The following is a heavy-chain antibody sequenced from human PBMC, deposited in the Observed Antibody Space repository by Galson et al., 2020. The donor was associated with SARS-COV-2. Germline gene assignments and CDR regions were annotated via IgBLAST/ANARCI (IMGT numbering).Heavy chain of an antibody. Sequence: GESLKISCAASGFTFSSYAMHWVRQAPGKGLEWVAVISYDGSHKYYADSVKGRFTISRDNSKNTLYLQMNSLRAEDTAVYYCARKYSGSYLGEVDYWGQGTLVAVSS. CDR3: ARKYSGSYLGEVDY. CDR2: ISYDGSHK. V-gene: IGHV3-30*04. J-gene: IGHJ4*02. CDR1: GFTFSSYA. D-gene: IGHD1-26*01.